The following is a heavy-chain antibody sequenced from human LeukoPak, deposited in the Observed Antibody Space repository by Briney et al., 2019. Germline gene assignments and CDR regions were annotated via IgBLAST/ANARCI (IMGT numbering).Heavy chain of an antibody. CDR2: IYSADYT. D-gene: IGHD1-26*01. CDR1: GFTVSSNY. J-gene: IGHJ4*02. CDR3: ARGQGRGGYHHHYFYT. V-gene: IGHV3-66*02. Sequence: GGSLRLSCAASGFTVSSNYMSWVRQAPGKGLEWVSIIYSADYTDYADSVKGRFTISRDNSKNTVYLQMNSLRAEDTAVYYCARGQGRGGYHHHYFYTWGPGTLCTV.